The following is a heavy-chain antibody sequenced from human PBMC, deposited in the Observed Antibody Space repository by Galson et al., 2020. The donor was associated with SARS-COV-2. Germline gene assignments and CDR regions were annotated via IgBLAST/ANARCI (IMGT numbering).Heavy chain of an antibody. CDR1: GGSIRNYH. J-gene: IGHJ4*02. D-gene: IGHD1-7*01. Sequence: ASETLSLTCTVSGGSIRNYHWTWIRQPPGKGLEWIGYIPYSGYTNYNPSLDSRVTLSVDRSNNQFSLRLSSVTAADTAVYFCARHPQSPESNDWNYYFDYWGQGTLVTVSS. CDR2: IPYSGYT. V-gene: IGHV4-59*08. CDR3: ARHPQSPESNDWNYYFDY.